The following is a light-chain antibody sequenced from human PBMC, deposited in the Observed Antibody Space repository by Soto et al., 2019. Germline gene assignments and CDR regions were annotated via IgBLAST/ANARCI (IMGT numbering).Light chain of an antibody. J-gene: IGKJ1*01. CDR1: QSISSW. CDR2: KAS. CDR3: QQYNSYSWT. Sequence: DIQMTQSPSTLSAXVXXXXXIXXXASQSISSWLAWYQQKPGKAPKLLIYKASSLESGVPSRFSGSGSGTEFTLTISSLQPDDFATYYCQQYNSYSWTFGQGTEV. V-gene: IGKV1-5*03.